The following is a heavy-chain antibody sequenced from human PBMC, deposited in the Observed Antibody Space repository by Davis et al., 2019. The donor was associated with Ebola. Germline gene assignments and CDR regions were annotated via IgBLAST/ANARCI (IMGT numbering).Heavy chain of an antibody. CDR2: INPNSGGT. CDR1: GYTFTGYY. J-gene: IGHJ6*04. Sequence: ASVKVSCKASGYTFTGYYMHWVRQAPGQGLEWMGRINPNSGGTNYAQKFQGRVTMTRNTSISTAYMELSSLRSEDTAVYYCARGRGLYDFWSGYPSGYYGMDVWGKGTTVTVSS. D-gene: IGHD3-3*01. V-gene: IGHV1-2*06. CDR3: ARGRGLYDFWSGYPSGYYGMDV.